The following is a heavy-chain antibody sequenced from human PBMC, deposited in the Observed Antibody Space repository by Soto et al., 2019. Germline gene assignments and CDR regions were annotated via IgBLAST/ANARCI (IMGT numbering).Heavy chain of an antibody. CDR1: GFTFSSYG. J-gene: IGHJ3*02. Sequence: GGSLRLSCAASGFTFSSYGMHWVRQAPGKGLEWVAVISYDGSNKYYADSVKGRFTISRDNSKNTLYLQMNSLRAEDTTVYYCANDERITIFGVVTYDAFDIWGQGTMVTVSS. CDR3: ANDERITIFGVVTYDAFDI. V-gene: IGHV3-30*18. CDR2: ISYDGSNK. D-gene: IGHD3-3*01.